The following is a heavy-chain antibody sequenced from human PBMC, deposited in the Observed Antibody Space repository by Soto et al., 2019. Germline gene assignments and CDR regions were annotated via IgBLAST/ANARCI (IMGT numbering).Heavy chain of an antibody. V-gene: IGHV4-61*01. CDR2: IYYSGST. J-gene: IGHJ5*02. CDR1: GDSVSIDNYY. Sequence: SETLSLTCSVSGDSVSIDNYYCSCIRQHPGKGLEWIGYIYYSGSTDYNPSLKSRVTISVDTSKNQFSLKLSSVTAADAAMYYCARIVVAANNWFDPWGQGSLVTVSS. CDR3: ARIVVAANNWFDP. D-gene: IGHD2-15*01.